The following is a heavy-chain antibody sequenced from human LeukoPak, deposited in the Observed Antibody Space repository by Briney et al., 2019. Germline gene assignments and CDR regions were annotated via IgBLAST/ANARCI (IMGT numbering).Heavy chain of an antibody. CDR3: AKVVSPNAPDK. V-gene: IGHV3-23*01. D-gene: IGHD1-14*01. Sequence: GGSLRLSCAGSGFTFSNYAMTWVRQAPGKGLEWVSSVSGSGRNTFYPDSVEGRFTISRDNSKNTVYLQMNSLRADDTAVYYCAKVVSPNAPDKWGQGTLVTVSS. J-gene: IGHJ4*02. CDR2: VSGSGRNT. CDR1: GFTFSNYA.